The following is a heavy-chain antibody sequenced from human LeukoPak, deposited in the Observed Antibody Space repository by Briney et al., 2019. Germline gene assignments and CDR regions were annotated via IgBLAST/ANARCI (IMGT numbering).Heavy chain of an antibody. CDR3: ARDDTYAFDN. J-gene: IGHJ4*02. V-gene: IGHV3-48*01. Sequence: PGVALRLSCAASGFSFSAYSMNWLRQAPGTGLEWISYIGISSCNKKYADSVKGRFTISADKDKNSLYLQMNSLRVEDKSVYYCARDDTYAFDNWGQGTLVTVSS. CDR1: GFSFSAYS. CDR2: IGISSCNK.